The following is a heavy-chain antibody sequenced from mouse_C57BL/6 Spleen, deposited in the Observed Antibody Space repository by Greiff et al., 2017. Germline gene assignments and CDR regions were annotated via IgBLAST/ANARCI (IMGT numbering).Heavy chain of an antibody. Sequence: QVQLQQPGAELVKPGASVKLSCKASGYTFTIYWMHWVKQRPGQGLEWIGMIHPNSGSTNYNEKFKSKATLTVDKSSSTAYMQLSSLTSEDSAVYYCARSGLHYAMDYWGQGTSVTVSS. J-gene: IGHJ4*01. D-gene: IGHD3-1*01. CDR1: GYTFTIYW. V-gene: IGHV1-64*01. CDR3: ARSGLHYAMDY. CDR2: IHPNSGST.